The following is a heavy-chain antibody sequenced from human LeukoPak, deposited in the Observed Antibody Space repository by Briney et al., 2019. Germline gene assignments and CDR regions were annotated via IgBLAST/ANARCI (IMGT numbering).Heavy chain of an antibody. J-gene: IGHJ4*02. CDR3: ASGSAVAAAGDY. CDR1: GGSISSNY. D-gene: IGHD6-13*01. V-gene: IGHV4-59*01. Sequence: SETLSLTCTVSGGSISSNYWNWIRQPPGKGLEWIGYIYYSGSTNYNPSLKSRVTISVDTSKSQFPLRLASVTAADTAVYYCASGSAVAAAGDYWGQGTLVTVSS. CDR2: IYYSGST.